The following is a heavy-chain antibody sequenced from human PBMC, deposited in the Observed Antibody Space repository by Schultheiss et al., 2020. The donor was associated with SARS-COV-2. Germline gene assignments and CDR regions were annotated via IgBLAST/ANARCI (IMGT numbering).Heavy chain of an antibody. Sequence: GGSLRLSCAASGFTFSSHWMHWVRQAPGKGLEWVSRIYNDGRRTDYADSVKGRFTISRDNAKNSLYLQMNSLRAEDTAVYYCAREGYCSSTSCYNWFDPWGQGTLVTVSS. CDR1: GFTFSSHW. CDR2: IYNDGRRT. J-gene: IGHJ5*02. D-gene: IGHD2-2*01. CDR3: AREGYCSSTSCYNWFDP. V-gene: IGHV3-74*01.